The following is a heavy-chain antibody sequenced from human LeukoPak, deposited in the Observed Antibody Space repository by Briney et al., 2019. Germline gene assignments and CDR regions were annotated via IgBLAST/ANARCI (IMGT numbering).Heavy chain of an antibody. D-gene: IGHD3-22*01. V-gene: IGHV4-59*05. CDR3: ARGGYYDTSGYYY. CDR1: RGSISSFY. J-gene: IGHJ4*02. CDR2: IYYSGST. Sequence: PSETLSLTCTVSRGSISSFYWSWIRQPPGKGLEWIGSIYYSGSTYYNPSLKSRVTISVETSKNQFYLKLSSVTAADTAVYYCARGGYYDTSGYYYWGQGTLVTVSS.